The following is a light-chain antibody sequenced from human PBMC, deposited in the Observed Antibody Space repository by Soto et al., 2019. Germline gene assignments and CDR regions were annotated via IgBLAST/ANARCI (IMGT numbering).Light chain of an antibody. V-gene: IGKV1-9*01. CDR3: QQLDIYPHT. Sequence: DIPLTQSPSFLSASVGDRVTITCRASQGISTYLAWYQQKPGKAPMLLIYAASTLQSGVPSRFSGSGSGTEFTLTISSLQPEDLATYYCQQLDIYPHTFGQGTNVEIK. CDR2: AAS. J-gene: IGKJ1*01. CDR1: QGISTY.